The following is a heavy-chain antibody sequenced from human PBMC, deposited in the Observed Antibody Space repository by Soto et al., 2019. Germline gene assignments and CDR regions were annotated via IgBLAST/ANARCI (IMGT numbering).Heavy chain of an antibody. CDR3: TRIIIAAAGTANRGYYYMDV. Sequence: GGSLRLSCAASGFTFSGSAMHWVRQASGKGLEWVGRIRSKANSYATAYAASVKGRFTISRDDSKNTAYLQMNSLKTEDTAVYYCTRIIIAAAGTANRGYYYMDVWGKGTTVTVSS. CDR1: GFTFSGSA. J-gene: IGHJ6*03. D-gene: IGHD6-13*01. CDR2: IRSKANSYAT. V-gene: IGHV3-73*01.